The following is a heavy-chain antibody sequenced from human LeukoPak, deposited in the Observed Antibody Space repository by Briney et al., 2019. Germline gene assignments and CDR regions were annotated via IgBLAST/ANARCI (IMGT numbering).Heavy chain of an antibody. J-gene: IGHJ3*02. V-gene: IGHV3-30*02. CDR3: AKRLRGEVGPPIDAFDI. D-gene: IGHD4-17*01. Sequence: GGSLRLSCAASGFTFSSYGMHWVRQAPGKGLEWVAFIRYDGSNKYYADSVKGRFTISRDNSKNTLYLQMNSLRAEDTAVYYCAKRLRGEVGPPIDAFDIWGQGTMVTVSS. CDR2: IRYDGSNK. CDR1: GFTFSSYG.